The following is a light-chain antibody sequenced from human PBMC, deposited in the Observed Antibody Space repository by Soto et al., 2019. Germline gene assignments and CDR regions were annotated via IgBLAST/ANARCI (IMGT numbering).Light chain of an antibody. Sequence: QSALTQPASVSGSPGQSITISCTGTSSDVLSFDAVSWYQHHPGKAPKLIIYEGNKRPSGVSNRFSGPRSGNMASLTISGLRAEDEADYYCCSYVYSNSWVFGGGTKLTVL. CDR3: CSYVYSNSWV. J-gene: IGLJ3*02. CDR2: EGN. CDR1: SSDVLSFDA. V-gene: IGLV2-23*01.